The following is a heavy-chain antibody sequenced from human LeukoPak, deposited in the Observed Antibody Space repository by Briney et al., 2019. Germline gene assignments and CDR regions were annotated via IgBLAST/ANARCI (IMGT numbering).Heavy chain of an antibody. CDR1: GFTFSNSA. J-gene: IGHJ4*02. D-gene: IGHD3-22*01. CDR3: AKDLLGPMIEYYFDY. V-gene: IGHV3-23*01. CDR2: LSGSGITT. Sequence: GGSLRLSCAASGFTFSNSAMSWVRQAPGKGLEWVSTLSGSGITTYYADSVKGRFTISRDNSKNTLYLQMNSLRAEDTAVYYCAKDLLGPMIEYYFDYWGQGTLVTVSS.